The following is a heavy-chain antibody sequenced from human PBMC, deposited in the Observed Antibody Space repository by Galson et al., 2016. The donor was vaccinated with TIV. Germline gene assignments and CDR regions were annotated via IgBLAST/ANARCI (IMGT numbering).Heavy chain of an antibody. Sequence: SVKVSCKASGYTFSDYYMHWVRQAPGQGLEWMGWINPNTGGTNYAQKFQGWVSMTRDTSINTAYMELSRLKSDDTAVYYCARGDGYTSGSDYWGQGTLVIVSS. J-gene: IGHJ4*02. CDR2: INPNTGGT. CDR3: ARGDGYTSGSDY. D-gene: IGHD6-19*01. CDR1: GYTFSDYY. V-gene: IGHV1-2*04.